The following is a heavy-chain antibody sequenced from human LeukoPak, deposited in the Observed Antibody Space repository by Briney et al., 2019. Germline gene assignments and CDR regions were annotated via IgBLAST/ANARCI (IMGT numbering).Heavy chain of an antibody. J-gene: IGHJ4*02. CDR1: GFTFSDYY. V-gene: IGHV3-11*01. CDR3: ASPIVGATVASDY. D-gene: IGHD1-26*01. CDR2: ISSSGSTI. Sequence: GGSLRLSCAASGFTFSDYYMSWIRQAPGKGLEWVSYISSSGSTIYYADSVKGRFTISRDNAKNSLYLQMNSLRAEDTAVYYCASPIVGATVASDYWGQGTLVTVSS.